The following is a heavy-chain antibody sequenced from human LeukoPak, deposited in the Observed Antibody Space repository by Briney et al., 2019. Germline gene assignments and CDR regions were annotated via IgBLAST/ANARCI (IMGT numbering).Heavy chain of an antibody. V-gene: IGHV4-39*01. J-gene: IGHJ4*02. CDR1: GGSISSSRYY. CDR2: IYYSGST. D-gene: IGHD2-2*01. CDR3: ARGFGPQLLAPLDY. Sequence: SETLSLTCTVSGGSISSSRYYWGWIRQPPGKGLEWLGCIYYSGSTDFNPSLKSRVTISVDTSKNKFSLKLSSVTAADTAVYYCARGFGPQLLAPLDYWGQGTLVTVSS.